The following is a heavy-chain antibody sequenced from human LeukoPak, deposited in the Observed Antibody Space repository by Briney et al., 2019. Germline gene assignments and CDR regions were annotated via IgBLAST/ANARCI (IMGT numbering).Heavy chain of an antibody. D-gene: IGHD5-18*01. J-gene: IGHJ4*02. Sequence: NPSETLSLTCSVSGGSITSNYWSWIRQPPGKGLEWLGYTHHSGATSYNPSLKSRSTMSLDTSNNQFSLKLSSVTAADTAVYYCARSSGHSYGDFDYWGQGNLVTVSS. CDR3: ARSSGHSYGDFDY. V-gene: IGHV4-59*01. CDR1: GGSITSNY. CDR2: THHSGAT.